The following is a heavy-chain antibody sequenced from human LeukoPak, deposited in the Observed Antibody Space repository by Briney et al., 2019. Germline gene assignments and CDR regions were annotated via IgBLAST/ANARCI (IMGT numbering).Heavy chain of an antibody. CDR1: GYTFTSYA. CDR3: AREDPQGYCSGGSCYADY. D-gene: IGHD2-15*01. Sequence: GASVKVSCKASGYTFTSYAMNWVRQAPGQGLEWMGGIIPIFGTANYAQKFQGRVTITADKSTSTAYMELSSLRSEDTAVYYCAREDPQGYCSGGSCYADYWGQGTLVTVSS. J-gene: IGHJ4*02. V-gene: IGHV1-69*06. CDR2: IIPIFGTA.